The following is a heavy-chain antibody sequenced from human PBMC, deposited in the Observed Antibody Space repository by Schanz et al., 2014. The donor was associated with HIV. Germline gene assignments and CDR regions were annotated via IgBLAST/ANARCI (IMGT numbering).Heavy chain of an antibody. CDR3: AKGPTFGVLTPAD. CDR1: GFTFDSYG. V-gene: IGHV3-NL1*01. CDR2: INSNEGTT. D-gene: IGHD3-3*01. J-gene: IGHJ4*02. Sequence: QVRLVESGGGVVRPGRSLRLSCAASGFTFDSYGMHWVRQAPGKGLVWVSRINSNEGTTDYADSVKGRFTISRDNAKNTLYLQMNSLRAEDTAVYYCAKGPTFGVLTPADWGQGTLVTVSS.